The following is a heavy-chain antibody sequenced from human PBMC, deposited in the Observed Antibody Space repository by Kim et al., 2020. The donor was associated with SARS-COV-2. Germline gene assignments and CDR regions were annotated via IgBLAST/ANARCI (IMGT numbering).Heavy chain of an antibody. CDR1: GFSLSSRGMC. CDR3: ARMNRVDLLSNYIDY. D-gene: IGHD3-9*01. V-gene: IGHV2-70*20. CDR2: IDWENDQ. Sequence: SGPTLVRPTQTLTLTCNFSGFSLSSRGMCVAWVRQPPGKALEWLALIDWENDQYYNAFLKTRLTISKDSSKNQVVLTMTTMNPADTATYFCARMNRVDLLSNYIDYWGQGALVTVSS. J-gene: IGHJ4*02.